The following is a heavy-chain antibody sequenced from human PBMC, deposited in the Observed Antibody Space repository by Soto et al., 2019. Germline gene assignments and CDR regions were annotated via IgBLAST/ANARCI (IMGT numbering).Heavy chain of an antibody. CDR3: ARSGAGTVDWYFDL. Sequence: QVQLQESGPGLVKPSETLSLTCTVSGGSISNYYWSWIRQPPGKGLEWIGYIYYSGSTNYNPSLRSRVTISVDTSKIQFSLKLSSVTAADTAVYYCARSGAGTVDWYFDLWGRGTLGTVSS. D-gene: IGHD6-19*01. V-gene: IGHV4-59*01. J-gene: IGHJ2*01. CDR1: GGSISNYY. CDR2: IYYSGST.